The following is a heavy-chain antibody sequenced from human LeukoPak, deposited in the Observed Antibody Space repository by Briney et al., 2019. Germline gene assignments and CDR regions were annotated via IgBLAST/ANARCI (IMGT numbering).Heavy chain of an antibody. D-gene: IGHD3-10*01. V-gene: IGHV3-23*01. CDR1: GFSFSSYR. CDR3: AKGDVLLDY. CDR2: ISGSGGST. J-gene: IGHJ4*02. Sequence: GGSLRLSCAASGFSFSSYRMNWVRQAPGKGLEWVSAISGSGGSTYYADSVKGRFTISRDNSKNTLYLQMNSLRAEDTAVYYCAKGDVLLDYWGQGTLVTVSS.